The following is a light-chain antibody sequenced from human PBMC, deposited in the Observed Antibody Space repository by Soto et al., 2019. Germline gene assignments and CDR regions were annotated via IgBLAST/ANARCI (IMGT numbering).Light chain of an antibody. CDR2: GAS. V-gene: IGKV3-15*01. CDR1: QSVNSN. CDR3: QQYNNWPLT. Sequence: VMTQSPASLSVSPGERATLSCRASQSVNSNLAWYQKIAGQAPRLLIHGASTRATGIPARFSGSGSGTEFTLTISSLQSEDRGGYYCQQYNNWPLTFGGGTKVDIK. J-gene: IGKJ4*01.